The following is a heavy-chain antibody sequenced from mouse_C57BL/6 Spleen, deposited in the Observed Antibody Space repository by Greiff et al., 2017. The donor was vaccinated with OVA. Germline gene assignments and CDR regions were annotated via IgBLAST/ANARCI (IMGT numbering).Heavy chain of an antibody. CDR1: GYTFTSYW. J-gene: IGHJ2*01. CDR2: IDPSDSYT. V-gene: IGHV1-50*01. Sequence: VQLQQPGAELVKPGASVKLSCKASGYTFTSYWMQWVKQRPGQGLEWIGEIDPSDSYTNYNQKFKGKATLTVDTSSSTAYMQLSSLTSEDSAVYYCARHPYYFDYWGQGTTLTVSS. CDR3: ARHPYYFDY.